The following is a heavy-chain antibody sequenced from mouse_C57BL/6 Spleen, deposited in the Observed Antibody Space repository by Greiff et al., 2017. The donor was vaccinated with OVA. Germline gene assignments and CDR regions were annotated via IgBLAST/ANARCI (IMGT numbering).Heavy chain of an antibody. V-gene: IGHV10-1*01. J-gene: IGHJ4*01. CDR2: IRSKSNNYAT. CDR3: VRHGRGNYAMDY. Sequence: EVKLMESGGGLVQPKGSLKLSCAASGFSFNTYAMNWVRQAPGKGLEWVARIRSKSNNYATYYADSVKDRFTISRDDSESMLYLQMNNLKTEDTAMYYCVRHGRGNYAMDYWGQGTSVTVSS. CDR1: GFSFNTYA.